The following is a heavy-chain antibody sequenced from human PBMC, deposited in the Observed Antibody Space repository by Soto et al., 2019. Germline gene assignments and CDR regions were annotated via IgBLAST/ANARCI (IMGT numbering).Heavy chain of an antibody. CDR3: ARRIVSGSHDSVDI. V-gene: IGHV1-18*04. J-gene: IGHJ3*02. CDR1: GYTFTNYG. D-gene: IGHD3-22*01. CDR2: ISAYNDNT. Sequence: ASVKVSCKASGYTFTNYGISGVRQAPVQGLEWMGWISAYNDNTNYAQKFQDRVTITTDTSTSIAYMELRSLISDDTAVYYCARRIVSGSHDSVDIWGQGKMVTVSS.